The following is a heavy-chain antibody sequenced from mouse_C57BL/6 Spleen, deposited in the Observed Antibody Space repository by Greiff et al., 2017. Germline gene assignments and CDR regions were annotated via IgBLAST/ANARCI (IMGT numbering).Heavy chain of an antibody. CDR2: ISSGSSTI. V-gene: IGHV5-17*01. CDR1: GFTFSDYG. CDR3: ASGGYYEAY. D-gene: IGHD2-3*01. Sequence: EVKLVESGGGLVKPGGSLKLSCAASGFTFSDYGMHWVRQAPEKGLEWVAYISSGSSTIYYADTVKGRFTISRDNAKNTLFLQRTSLRSEDTAMYYCASGGYYEAYWGQGTLVTVSA. J-gene: IGHJ3*01.